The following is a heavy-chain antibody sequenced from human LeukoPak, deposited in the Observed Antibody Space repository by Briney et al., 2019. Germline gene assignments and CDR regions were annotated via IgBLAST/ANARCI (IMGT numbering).Heavy chain of an antibody. CDR1: GGSFSGYY. D-gene: IGHD4-17*01. V-gene: IGHV4-34*01. CDR2: INRSGST. CDR3: ARRSTTVTRNSRFQFDY. J-gene: IGHJ4*02. Sequence: PSETLSLTCAVYGGSFSGYYWSWIRQPPGKGLEWIGEINRSGSTNYNPSLKSRVTISVDTSKNQFSLKLSSVTAADAAVYYCARRSTTVTRNSRFQFDYWGQGTLVTVSS.